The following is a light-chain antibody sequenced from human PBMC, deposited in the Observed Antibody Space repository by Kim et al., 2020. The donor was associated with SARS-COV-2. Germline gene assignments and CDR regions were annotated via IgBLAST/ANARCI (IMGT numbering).Light chain of an antibody. V-gene: IGLV3-19*01. J-gene: IGLJ1*01. CDR1: SLRRYY. Sequence: ALGQTVTITCQGDSLRRYYASWYQQKPGLAPVLVMFGKNKRPSGIPDRFSDSTSGNTASLTITGAQAEDEADYYCNSRDLIGDHYVFGTGTKVTVL. CDR2: GKN. CDR3: NSRDLIGDHYV.